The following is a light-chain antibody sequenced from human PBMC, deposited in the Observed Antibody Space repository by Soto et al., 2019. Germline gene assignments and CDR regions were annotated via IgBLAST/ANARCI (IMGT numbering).Light chain of an antibody. Sequence: QSALTQPASVSGSPGQSITISCTGTSSDVGGYNYVSWHQQHPGKAPKLMIYEVSNRPSGVSDRFSGSKSGDTASLTISGLQAEDEADHYCSSYKSRSTRVFGTGTKVTVL. CDR2: EVS. CDR3: SSYKSRSTRV. J-gene: IGLJ1*01. V-gene: IGLV2-14*01. CDR1: SSDVGGYNY.